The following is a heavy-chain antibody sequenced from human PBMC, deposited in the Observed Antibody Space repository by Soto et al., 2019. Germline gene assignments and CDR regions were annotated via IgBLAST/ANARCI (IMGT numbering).Heavy chain of an antibody. Sequence: ASVKVSCAASGFTFSSYAMSWVRQAPGKGLEWVSGISGSGDRTHYADSVKGRFTISRDNFKNTLYLQMDSLRAEDTAVYYCAKASTYEYVWGSFRYYFDNWGQGTLVTVSS. V-gene: IGHV3-23*01. CDR2: ISGSGDRT. CDR1: GFTFSSYA. CDR3: AKASTYEYVWGSFRYYFDN. J-gene: IGHJ4*02. D-gene: IGHD3-16*02.